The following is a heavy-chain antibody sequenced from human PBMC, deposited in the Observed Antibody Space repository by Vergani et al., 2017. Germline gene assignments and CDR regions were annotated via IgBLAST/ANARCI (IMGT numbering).Heavy chain of an antibody. CDR2: FDPEDGET. Sequence: QVQLVQSGAEVKKPGASVKVSCKVSGYTLTELSMHWVRQAPGKGLEWMGGFDPEDGETIYAQKFQGRVTMTRNTSISPAYMELSSLRSEDTAVYYCARGYGRVGWGPRYWGQGTLVTVSS. D-gene: IGHD3-16*01. J-gene: IGHJ4*02. V-gene: IGHV1-24*01. CDR1: GYTLTELS. CDR3: ARGYGRVGWGPRY.